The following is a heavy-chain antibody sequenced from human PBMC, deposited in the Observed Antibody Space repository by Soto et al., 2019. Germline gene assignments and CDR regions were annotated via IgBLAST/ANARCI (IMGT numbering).Heavy chain of an antibody. D-gene: IGHD3-10*01. J-gene: IGHJ4*02. CDR2: IYWDGDK. V-gene: IGHV2-5*02. CDR1: GFSLSNSGVG. CDR3: VRLLWFGELT. Sequence: QITLKESGPTLVKPTQPLTLTCTISGFSLSNSGVGVGWIRQPPGKALDWLALIYWDGDKRYSPSLKSRLTITKDTSKNQVVLTMTNMDPVDTATYYCVRLLWFGELTWGQGTLVTVSS.